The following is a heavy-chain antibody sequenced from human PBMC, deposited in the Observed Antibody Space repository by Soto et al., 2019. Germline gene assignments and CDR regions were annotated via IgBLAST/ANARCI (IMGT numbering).Heavy chain of an antibody. CDR1: GYTFTSYA. J-gene: IGHJ4*02. CDR2: INAGNGNT. CDR3: AREYDSSGYFFDY. D-gene: IGHD3-22*01. V-gene: IGHV1-3*01. Sequence: ASVKVSCKASGYTFTSYAMHWVRQAPGQRPEWMGWINAGNGNTKYSQNFQGRVTITRDTSASTAYMELSSLRSEDTAVYYCAREYDSSGYFFDYWGQGTLVTGSS.